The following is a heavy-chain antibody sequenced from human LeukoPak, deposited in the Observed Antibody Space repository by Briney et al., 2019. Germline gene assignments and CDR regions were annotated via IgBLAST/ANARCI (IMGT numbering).Heavy chain of an antibody. CDR3: ARDPRGYYDSSGYYYEHFDY. CDR2: ISAYNGNT. D-gene: IGHD3-22*01. CDR1: GYTFTSYY. V-gene: IGHV1-18*04. Sequence: GASVKVSCKASGYTFTSYYMHWVRQAPGQGLEWMGWISAYNGNTNYAQKLQGRVTMATDTSTSTAYMELRSLRSDDTAVYYCARDPRGYYDSSGYYYEHFDYWGQGTLVTVSS. J-gene: IGHJ4*02.